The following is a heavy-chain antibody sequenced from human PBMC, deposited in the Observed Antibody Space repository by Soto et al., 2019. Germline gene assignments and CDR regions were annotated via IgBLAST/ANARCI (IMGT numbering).Heavy chain of an antibody. CDR3: ASEENCSESIGYAESFQR. CDR1: AYIFTAYS. J-gene: IGHJ1*01. D-gene: IGHD5-12*01. V-gene: IGHV1-46*01. CDR2: VNPSGGST. Sequence: ASVKVSCKASAYIFTAYSMHWVRQAPGQGLEWMGVVNPSGGSTNYAQKFQGRITMTRDTSTSTVYMDLSSLTSEDTAVYYCASEENCSESIGYAESFQRWGQGTLVTVSS.